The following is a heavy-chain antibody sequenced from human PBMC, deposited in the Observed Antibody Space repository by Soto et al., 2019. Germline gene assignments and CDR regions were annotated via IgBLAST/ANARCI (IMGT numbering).Heavy chain of an antibody. CDR1: GFTFSSYS. Sequence: EVQLVESGGGLVKPGGSLRLSCAASGFTFSSYSMNWVRQAPGKGLEWVSSISSSSSYIYYADSVKGRFTISRDNAKNSLYLQMNSLRAEDTAVYYCARDDDNSSGWYWYYYYGMDVWVQGTTVTVSS. J-gene: IGHJ6*02. CDR3: ARDDDNSSGWYWYYYYGMDV. D-gene: IGHD6-19*01. V-gene: IGHV3-21*01. CDR2: ISSSSSYI.